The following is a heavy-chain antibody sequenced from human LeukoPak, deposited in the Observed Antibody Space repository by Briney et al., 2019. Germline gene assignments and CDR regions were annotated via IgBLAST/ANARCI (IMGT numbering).Heavy chain of an antibody. Sequence: SVKVSCEASGGTFSSYAISWVRQAPGQGLEWMGRIIPNFGIANYAQKFQGRVTITADKSTSTAYMELSSLRSEDTAVYYCARVLRKGFWRDYYYYGMDVWGQGTTVTVSS. CDR1: GGTFSSYA. CDR2: IIPNFGIA. V-gene: IGHV1-69*04. CDR3: ARVLRKGFWRDYYYYGMDV. D-gene: IGHD3-3*01. J-gene: IGHJ6*02.